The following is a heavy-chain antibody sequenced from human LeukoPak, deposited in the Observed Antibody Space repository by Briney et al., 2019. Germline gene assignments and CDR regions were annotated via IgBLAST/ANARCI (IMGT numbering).Heavy chain of an antibody. J-gene: IGHJ4*02. CDR3: AREGGYSYGYFDY. Sequence: SETLSLTCTVSGGSISSYYWSWIRQPPGKGLEWIGYIYYSGSTNYNPSLKSRVTISVDTSKNQFSLKLSSVTAADTAVYYCAREGGYSYGYFDYWGQGTLVTVSS. CDR1: GGSISSYY. D-gene: IGHD5-18*01. CDR2: IYYSGST. V-gene: IGHV4-59*01.